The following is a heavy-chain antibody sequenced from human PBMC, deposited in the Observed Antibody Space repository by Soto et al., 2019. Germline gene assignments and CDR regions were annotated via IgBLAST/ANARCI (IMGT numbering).Heavy chain of an antibody. CDR1: GFTFSRYD. CDR2: ISGSGGYT. J-gene: IGHJ4*02. D-gene: IGHD3-10*01. Sequence: EVQLLESGGGLVQPGGSLRLSCAASGFTFSRYDMTWVRQAPGKGLEWVSAISGSGGYTNYGDSVKGRFTISRDNSKNTLFMQMNSLRAEDTAVYYCAIRGLSKSEVRGYFDYWGRGTLVTVSS. V-gene: IGHV3-23*01. CDR3: AIRGLSKSEVRGYFDY.